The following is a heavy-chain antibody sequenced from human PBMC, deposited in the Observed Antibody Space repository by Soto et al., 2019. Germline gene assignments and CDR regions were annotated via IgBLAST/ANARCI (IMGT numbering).Heavy chain of an antibody. J-gene: IGHJ4*02. CDR1: GDSIRSGVYY. Sequence: PSETLSLTCTVSGDSIRSGVYYWSWIRQHPGKGLEWIGYIYYSGSTYYNPSLKSRVTISVDTSKNQFSLKLNSMTAADTAVYYCAGGPGFFDYWGQGTLVTVSS. CDR3: AGGPGFFDY. CDR2: IYYSGST. D-gene: IGHD2-15*01. V-gene: IGHV4-31*03.